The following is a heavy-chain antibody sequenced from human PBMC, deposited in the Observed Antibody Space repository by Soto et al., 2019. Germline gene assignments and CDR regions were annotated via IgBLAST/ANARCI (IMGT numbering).Heavy chain of an antibody. CDR1: GFTFSTYA. CDR2: LSGSGGTT. V-gene: IGHV3-23*01. D-gene: IGHD5-18*01. CDR3: AKDLESGYNYGPFDS. J-gene: IGHJ4*02. Sequence: EVQLLESGGGLVQPGGSLRLSCAASGFTFSTYAMNWVRRAPGKGLEWVSTLSGSGGTTYHADSVKGRFTISRDNSKNTLYLQMNSVRTEDTAVYYCAKDLESGYNYGPFDSWGQGTLVTVSS.